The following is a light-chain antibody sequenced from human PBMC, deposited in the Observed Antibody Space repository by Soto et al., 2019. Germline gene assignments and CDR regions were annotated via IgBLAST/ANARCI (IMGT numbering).Light chain of an antibody. CDR2: GAS. V-gene: IGKV3-20*01. CDR1: QSVSSNY. Sequence: EIVLTQSPGTLSLSPGERATLSCRASQSVSSNYLAWYQQKPGQAPRLLIYGASSRATGIPDRFSGSGSGTDFTLTISRLEPEDFAVYYCQQYDSSPCTFGQGTKVEIK. J-gene: IGKJ1*01. CDR3: QQYDSSPCT.